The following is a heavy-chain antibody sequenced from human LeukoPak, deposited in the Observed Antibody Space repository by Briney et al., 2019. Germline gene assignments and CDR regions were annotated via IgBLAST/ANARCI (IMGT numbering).Heavy chain of an antibody. Sequence: SETLSLTCGVSGGSISSTNWWTWVRQPPGEGLEWIGEVHLSGRTNYNPSLESRVTISVDTSKSQFSLKLTSVTAADTAVYYCTRGSGWYHYWGQGTLVTVSS. CDR2: VHLSGRT. CDR1: GGSISSTNW. D-gene: IGHD6-19*01. J-gene: IGHJ4*02. V-gene: IGHV4-4*02. CDR3: TRGSGWYHY.